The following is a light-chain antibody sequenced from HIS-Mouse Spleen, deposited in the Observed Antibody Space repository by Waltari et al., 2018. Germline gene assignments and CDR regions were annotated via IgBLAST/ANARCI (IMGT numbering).Light chain of an antibody. J-gene: IGLJ2*01. CDR2: EVS. CDR1: SSDVGSYNL. CDR3: CSYAGSVV. Sequence: QSALTQPASVSGSPGQSITISCTGTSSDVGSYNLVSWYQQHPGKAPKRIVYEVSKRPSGVSNRFSGSKSGNTASLTISGLQAEDEADYYCCSYAGSVVFGGGTKLTVL. V-gene: IGLV2-23*02.